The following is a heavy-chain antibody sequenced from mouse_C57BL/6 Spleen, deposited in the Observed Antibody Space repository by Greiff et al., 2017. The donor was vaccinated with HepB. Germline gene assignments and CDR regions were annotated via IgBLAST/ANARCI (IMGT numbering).Heavy chain of an antibody. V-gene: IGHV1-52*01. J-gene: IGHJ4*01. CDR1: GYTFTSYW. Sequence: VQLQQPGAELVRPGSSVKLSCKASGYTFTSYWMHWVKQRPIQGLEWIGNIDPSDSETHYNQKFKDKATLTVDKSSSTAYMQLSSLTSEDSAVYYCARHDGYYYAMDYWGQGTSVTVSS. CDR2: IDPSDSET. D-gene: IGHD2-3*01. CDR3: ARHDGYYYAMDY.